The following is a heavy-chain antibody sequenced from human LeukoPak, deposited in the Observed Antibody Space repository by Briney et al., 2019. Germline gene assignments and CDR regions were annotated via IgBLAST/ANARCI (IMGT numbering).Heavy chain of an antibody. CDR1: GYTLTELS. J-gene: IGHJ3*02. CDR3: ATDSGSYFSAFDI. D-gene: IGHD1-26*01. CDR2: FDPEDGET. V-gene: IGHV1-24*01. Sequence: ASVKVSCKVSGYTLTELSMHWVRQAPGKGLEWMGGFDPEDGETIYAQKFQGRVTMTEDTSTDTAYMELSSLRPEDTAVYYCATDSGSYFSAFDIWGQGTMVTVSS.